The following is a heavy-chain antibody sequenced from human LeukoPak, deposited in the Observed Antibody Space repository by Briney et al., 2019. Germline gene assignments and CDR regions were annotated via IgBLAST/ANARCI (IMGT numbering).Heavy chain of an antibody. J-gene: IGHJ4*02. Sequence: GGSLRLSGAASGFTFSSYSMNWVRQAPGKGLEWVSYISSSSSTIYYADSVKGRFTISRDNAKNSLYLQMNSLRAEDTAVYYCARGLVEDYWGQGTLVTVSS. CDR2: ISSSSSTI. CDR3: ARGLVEDY. V-gene: IGHV3-48*04. CDR1: GFTFSSYS.